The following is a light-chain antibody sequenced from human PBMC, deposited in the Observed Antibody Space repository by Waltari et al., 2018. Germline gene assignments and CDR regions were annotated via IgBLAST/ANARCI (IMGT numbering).Light chain of an antibody. CDR3: QSYDSSLSGSRAV. V-gene: IGLV1-40*01. Sequence: QSVLTQPPSVSGAPGQRVTISCTGSSSNIGAGYDVHWSQQLPGTAPKLLIYGNSNRPSGVPDRFSGSKSGTSASLAITGLQAEDEADYYCQSYDSSLSGSRAVFGGGTKLTVL. CDR1: SSNIGAGYD. J-gene: IGLJ2*01. CDR2: GNS.